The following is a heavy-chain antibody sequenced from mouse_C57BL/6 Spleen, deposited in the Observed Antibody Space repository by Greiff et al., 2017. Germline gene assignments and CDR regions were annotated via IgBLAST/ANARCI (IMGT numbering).Heavy chain of an antibody. J-gene: IGHJ3*01. Sequence: VQLQQSGPELVKPGASVKISCKASGYTFTDYYMNWVKQSHGKSLEWIGDINPNNGGTSYNQKFKGKATLTVDKSSSTAYMELRSLTSEDSAVYYCARLYDAVPLGYWGQGTLVTVSA. CDR2: INPNNGGT. CDR1: GYTFTDYY. CDR3: ARLYDAVPLGY. D-gene: IGHD2-3*01. V-gene: IGHV1-26*01.